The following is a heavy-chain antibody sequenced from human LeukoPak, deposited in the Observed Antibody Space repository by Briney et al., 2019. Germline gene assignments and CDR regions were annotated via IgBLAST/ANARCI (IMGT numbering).Heavy chain of an antibody. J-gene: IGHJ4*02. CDR3: AKSPIAAGRYFDY. V-gene: IGHV3-30*04. D-gene: IGHD6-13*01. Sequence: GGSLRLSCAASGFTFSSYAMHWVRQAPGKGLEWVAVISYDGSNKYYADSVKGRFTISRDNAKNSLYLQMNSLRAEDTAVYYCAKSPIAAGRYFDYWGQGTLVTVSS. CDR2: ISYDGSNK. CDR1: GFTFSSYA.